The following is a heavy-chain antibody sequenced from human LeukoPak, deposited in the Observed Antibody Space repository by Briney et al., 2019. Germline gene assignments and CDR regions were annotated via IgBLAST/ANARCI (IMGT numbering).Heavy chain of an antibody. V-gene: IGHV3-23*01. CDR2: ISGSAARA. CDR3: AKEVVLGETNYFYYGMDV. CDR1: GFSFSGYA. D-gene: IGHD1-26*01. J-gene: IGHJ6*02. Sequence: GGSLRLSCAASGFSFSGYAMSWVRQAPGQGLEWVSAISGSAARAHYAESVRGRFIISRDNSQNTLHLQMNSLRAEDTAVYYCAKEVVLGETNYFYYGMDVWGQGTTVTVSS.